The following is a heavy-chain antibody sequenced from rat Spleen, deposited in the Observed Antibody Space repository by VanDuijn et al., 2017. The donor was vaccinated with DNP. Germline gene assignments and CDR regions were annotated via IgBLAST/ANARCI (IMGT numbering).Heavy chain of an antibody. CDR3: TTGSTGIYWYFDF. CDR1: GFTFSDYY. Sequence: EVQLVESGGGLVQPGRSLRLSCAASGFTFSDYYMAWVRRTPQKGLEWVAAVSPSDIRTYYRDSVKGRFTISRDNAKSSLYLQMDSLRSEDTATYYCTTGSTGIYWYFDFWGPGTMVTVSS. J-gene: IGHJ1*01. V-gene: IGHV5-20*01. D-gene: IGHD1-4*01. CDR2: VSPSDIRT.